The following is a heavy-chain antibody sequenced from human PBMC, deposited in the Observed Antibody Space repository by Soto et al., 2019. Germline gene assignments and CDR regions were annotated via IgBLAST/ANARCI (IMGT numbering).Heavy chain of an antibody. CDR1: GFTFSSYG. Sequence: QVQLVESGGGVVQPGRSLRLSCAASGFTFSSYGMHWVRQAPGKGLEWVAVISHDGSNKFYADSVKGRFTISRDNSENTLYRQMNSLRPEDTAVYYCAKDRSSRSGNYPGYYYGMDVWGQGTTVTVSS. V-gene: IGHV3-30*18. D-gene: IGHD1-26*01. CDR2: ISHDGSNK. CDR3: AKDRSSRSGNYPGYYYGMDV. J-gene: IGHJ6*02.